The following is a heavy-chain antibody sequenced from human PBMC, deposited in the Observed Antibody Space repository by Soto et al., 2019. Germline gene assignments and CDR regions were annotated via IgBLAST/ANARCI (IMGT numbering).Heavy chain of an antibody. Sequence: SGTLSLTCTVSGGSISSSSCYWGWIRQPPGKGLEWIGSIYYSGSTYYNPSLKSRVTISVDTSKNQFSLKLSSVTAADTAVYYCARHLRGSCYERYCWANWFDPWGQGTLVTVSS. CDR3: ARHLRGSCYERYCWANWFDP. CDR2: IYYSGST. D-gene: IGHD2-15*01. CDR1: GGSISSSSCY. J-gene: IGHJ5*02. V-gene: IGHV4-39*01.